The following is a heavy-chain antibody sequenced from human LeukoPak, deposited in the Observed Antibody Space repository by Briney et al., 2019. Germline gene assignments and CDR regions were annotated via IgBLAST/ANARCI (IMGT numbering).Heavy chain of an antibody. Sequence: PGGSLRLSCAASGFTFSSYAMSWVRQAPGKGLEWVSGISGSDGSTYYADSVKGRFTISRDNSKSTLYLQMSSLRAEDTAVYYCAKDRGNFWSGYYPPVDYWGQGTLVTVSS. J-gene: IGHJ4*02. CDR1: GFTFSSYA. CDR3: AKDRGNFWSGYYPPVDY. D-gene: IGHD3-3*01. V-gene: IGHV3-23*01. CDR2: ISGSDGST.